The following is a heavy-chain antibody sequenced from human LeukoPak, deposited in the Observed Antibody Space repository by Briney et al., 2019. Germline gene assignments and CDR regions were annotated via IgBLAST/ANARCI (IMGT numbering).Heavy chain of an antibody. CDR1: GDSVSSGSYY. Sequence: SETLSLTCSVSGDSVSSGSYYWSWIRQPPGKGLEYIGYIYFSGSTNYNPSLKSRVTISVDTSKNQFSLKLSSVTAADTAVYYCARDGGKGWLWFDYWGQGTLVTVSS. CDR2: IYFSGST. D-gene: IGHD3-9*01. CDR3: ARDGGKGWLWFDY. J-gene: IGHJ4*02. V-gene: IGHV4-61*01.